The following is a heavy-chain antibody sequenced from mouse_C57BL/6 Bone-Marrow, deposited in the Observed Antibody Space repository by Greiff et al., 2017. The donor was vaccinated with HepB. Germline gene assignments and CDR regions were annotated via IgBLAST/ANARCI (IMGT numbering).Heavy chain of an antibody. CDR3: ARCYYGSSSWFAY. CDR1: GYTFTSYW. J-gene: IGHJ3*01. Sequence: QQSCKASGYTFTSYWMPWVKQRTGQGLEWIGEIYPRSGNTYYNEKFKGKATLTADKSSSTAYMELRSLTSEDSAVYFCARCYYGSSSWFAYWGQGTLVTVSA. D-gene: IGHD1-1*01. CDR2: IYPRSGNT. V-gene: IGHV1-81*01.